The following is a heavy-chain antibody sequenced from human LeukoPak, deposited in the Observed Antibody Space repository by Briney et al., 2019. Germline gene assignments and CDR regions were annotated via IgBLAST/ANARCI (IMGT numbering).Heavy chain of an antibody. CDR3: ATALGFPHNYYYYGMDV. CDR2: FDPEDGET. J-gene: IGHJ6*02. Sequence: ASVKVSCKVSGYTLTELSMHWVRQAPGKGLEWMGGFDPEDGETIYAQKFQGRVTMTEDTSTDTAYMELSSLRSQDTAVYYCATALGFPHNYYYYGMDVWGQGTTVTVSS. V-gene: IGHV1-24*01. CDR1: GYTLTELS.